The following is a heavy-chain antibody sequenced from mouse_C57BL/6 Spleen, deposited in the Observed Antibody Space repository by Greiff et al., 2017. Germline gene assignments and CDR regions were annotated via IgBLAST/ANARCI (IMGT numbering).Heavy chain of an antibody. V-gene: IGHV2-2*01. Sequence: VKLKQSGPGLVQPSQSLSITCTVSGFSLTSYGVHWVRQSPGKGLEWLGVIWSGGSTDYNAAFISRLSISKDNSKSQVFFKMNSLQADDTAIYYCASLYDGYYVGAMDYWGQGTSVTVSS. CDR1: GFSLTSYG. J-gene: IGHJ4*01. CDR2: IWSGGST. CDR3: ASLYDGYYVGAMDY. D-gene: IGHD2-3*01.